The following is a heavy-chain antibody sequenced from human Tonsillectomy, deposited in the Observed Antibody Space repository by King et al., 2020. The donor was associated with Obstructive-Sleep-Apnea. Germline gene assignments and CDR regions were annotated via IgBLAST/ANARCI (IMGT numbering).Heavy chain of an antibody. Sequence: QGQLVQSGGGVVQPWKSLRLSCAASGFTLTTYTMHWVRQAPGKGLEWVAVILSDGNSEYYADSVKGRCTISRDSSNNTLYLQMNSLRPDDTAVYYCAREGGGSDAFDIWGQGTMVTVSS. J-gene: IGHJ3*02. V-gene: IGHV3-30-3*01. D-gene: IGHD3-16*01. CDR1: GFTLTTYT. CDR3: AREGGGSDAFDI. CDR2: ILSDGNSE.